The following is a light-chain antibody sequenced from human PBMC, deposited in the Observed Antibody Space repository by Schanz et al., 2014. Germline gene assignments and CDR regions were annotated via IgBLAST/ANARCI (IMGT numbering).Light chain of an antibody. V-gene: IGLV2-18*02. CDR3: SSYTSSSPWV. Sequence: QSALTQPASVSGSPGQSITISCTGSSSDVGRYNRVSWYQQPPGTAPKLMIYEVSNRPSGVPDRFSGSKSGNTASLTISGLQAEDEADYYCSSYTSSSPWVFGGGTKLTVL. J-gene: IGLJ3*02. CDR1: SSDVGRYNR. CDR2: EVS.